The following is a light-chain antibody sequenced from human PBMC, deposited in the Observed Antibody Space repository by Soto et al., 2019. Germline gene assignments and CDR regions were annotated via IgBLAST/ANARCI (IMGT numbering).Light chain of an antibody. CDR2: AAS. CDR3: QQSYSIPWT. V-gene: IGKV1-39*01. J-gene: IGKJ1*01. Sequence: DIQMTQSPSSLSASVGATVTMTCRASQSISSYLNWYQQKQGKAPKLMIYAASSLQSGVPSRFSGSGSGTDFTLTISSLQPEDFATYYCQQSYSIPWTFGQGTKVDI. CDR1: QSISSY.